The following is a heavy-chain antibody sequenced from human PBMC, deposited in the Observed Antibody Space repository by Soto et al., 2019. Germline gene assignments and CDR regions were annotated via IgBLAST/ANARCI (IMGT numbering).Heavy chain of an antibody. V-gene: IGHV3-21*01. CDR1: GFTFSTYN. CDR2: ISGSSSFM. D-gene: IGHD6-19*01. Sequence: EVQLVESGGGLVKPGGSLRLSCAASGFTFSTYNMNWVRQAPGKGLEWVSSISGSSSFMEYADSVTGRFTISRDNAKNSLYLQMNSLRAEDTAVYYCARDRGTAVAGTKVWGQGTLVTVSS. J-gene: IGHJ4*02. CDR3: ARDRGTAVAGTKV.